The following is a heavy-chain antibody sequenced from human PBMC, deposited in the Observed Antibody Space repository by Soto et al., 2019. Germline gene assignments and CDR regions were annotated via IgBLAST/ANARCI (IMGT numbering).Heavy chain of an antibody. Sequence: QVQLQESGPGLVKPSQTLSLTCTVSGGSISSGGYYWSWIRQHPGKGLEWIGYIYYSGSTYYNPSLKSRVTIAGDTSKNQFSLKLSSVTAADTAVYYCARGGGYCSSTSCYYLGNWFDPWGQGTLVTVSS. CDR2: IYYSGST. V-gene: IGHV4-31*03. J-gene: IGHJ5*02. CDR3: ARGGGYCSSTSCYYLGNWFDP. D-gene: IGHD2-2*01. CDR1: GGSISSGGYY.